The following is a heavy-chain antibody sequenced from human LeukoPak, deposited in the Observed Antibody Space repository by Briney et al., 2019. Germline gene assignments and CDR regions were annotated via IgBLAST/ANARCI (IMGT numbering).Heavy chain of an antibody. D-gene: IGHD3-16*02. CDR2: IWYDGSNK. Sequence: GGSLRLSCAASGFTFSSYGMHWVRQAPGKGLEWVAVIWYDGSNKYYADSVKGRFTISRDNSKNTLYLQMNSLRAEDTAVYYCARADMITFGGVIVSPLFDYWGQGTLVTVSS. V-gene: IGHV3-33*01. J-gene: IGHJ4*02. CDR3: ARADMITFGGVIVSPLFDY. CDR1: GFTFSSYG.